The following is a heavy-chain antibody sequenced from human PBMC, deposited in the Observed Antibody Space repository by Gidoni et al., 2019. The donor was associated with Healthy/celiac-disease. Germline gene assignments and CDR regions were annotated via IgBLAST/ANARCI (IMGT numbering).Heavy chain of an antibody. Sequence: LLVESVGGLVQPGRSLRLSCAASGFTFDDYAMHWVRQAPGKGLEWVSGISWKSGSIGYADSVKGRFTISRGNAKNSLYLQRNRRRAEDTALYYCEKDRQLGGGAFDMWGQGKMVTVSS. D-gene: IGHD6-6*01. CDR3: EKDRQLGGGAFDM. CDR2: ISWKSGSI. CDR1: GFTFDDYA. V-gene: IGHV3-9*01. J-gene: IGHJ3*02.